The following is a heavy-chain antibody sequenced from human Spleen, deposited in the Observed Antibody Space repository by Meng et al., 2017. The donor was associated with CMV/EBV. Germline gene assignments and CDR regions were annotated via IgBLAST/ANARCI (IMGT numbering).Heavy chain of an antibody. D-gene: IGHD1-26*01. CDR1: GYSISSGYY. CDR2: IYHSGST. Sequence: SETLSLTCTVSGYSISSGYYWGWIRQPPGKGLEWIGSIYHSGSTYYNPSLKSRVTISVDTSKNQFSLKLSSVTAADAAVYYCARVGGSYLHFDFWGQGTLVTVSS. CDR3: ARVGGSYLHFDF. J-gene: IGHJ4*02. V-gene: IGHV4-38-2*02.